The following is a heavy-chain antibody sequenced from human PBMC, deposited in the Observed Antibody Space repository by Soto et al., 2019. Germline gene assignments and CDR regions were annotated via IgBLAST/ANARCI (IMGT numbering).Heavy chain of an antibody. CDR3: AGRDCSGTNCYYLDYYYMDV. D-gene: IGHD2-2*01. Sequence: QVQLQESGPGLVRPSGTLSLTCTVSGGSFSSYYWTWIRQSPGKGLEWIGYIYYSGSTDYNPSLRGRLAISIDTSKNQCSLRLNSMTAADTAVYYCAGRDCSGTNCYYLDYYYMDVWGKGTTVTVSS. CDR1: GGSFSSYY. V-gene: IGHV4-59*08. CDR2: IYYSGST. J-gene: IGHJ6*03.